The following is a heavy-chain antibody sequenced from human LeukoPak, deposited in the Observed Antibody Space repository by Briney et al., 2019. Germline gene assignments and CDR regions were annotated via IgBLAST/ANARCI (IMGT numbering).Heavy chain of an antibody. J-gene: IGHJ4*02. Sequence: GGSLRLSCAASGLTISSYSMNWVRQAPGRGLQWVSYISSSSSTIYYADSVKGRFTISRDNAKNSLYLQMNSLRAEDTAVYYCARALWFGETFPAYWGQGTLVTVSS. CDR3: ARALWFGETFPAY. CDR2: ISSSSSTI. CDR1: GLTISSYS. D-gene: IGHD3-10*01. V-gene: IGHV3-48*01.